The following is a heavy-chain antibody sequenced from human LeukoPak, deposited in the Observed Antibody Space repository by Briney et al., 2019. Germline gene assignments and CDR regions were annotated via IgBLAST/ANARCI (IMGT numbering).Heavy chain of an antibody. J-gene: IGHJ4*02. Sequence: SETLSLTCTVSGGSISSYYWSWIRQPAGKGLEWIGRIYTSGSTNYNPSLKSRVTISVDTSKNQFSLKLSSVTAADTAMYYCARGSSGSYTTNFDYWGQGTLVSVSS. CDR2: IYTSGST. V-gene: IGHV4-4*07. D-gene: IGHD1-26*01. CDR1: GGSISSYY. CDR3: ARGSSGSYTTNFDY.